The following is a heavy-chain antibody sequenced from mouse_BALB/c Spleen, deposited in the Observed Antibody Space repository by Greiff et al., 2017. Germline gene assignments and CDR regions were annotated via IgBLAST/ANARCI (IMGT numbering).Heavy chain of an antibody. CDR2: ISSGGGST. J-gene: IGHJ3*01. Sequence: EVHLVESGGGLVKPGGSLKLSCAASGFAFSSYDMSWVRQTPEKRLEWVAYISSGGGSTYYPDTVKGRFTISRDNAKNTLYLQMSSLKSEDTAMYYCARHDYDPFAYWGQGTLVTVSA. V-gene: IGHV5-12-1*01. D-gene: IGHD2-4*01. CDR1: GFAFSSYD. CDR3: ARHDYDPFAY.